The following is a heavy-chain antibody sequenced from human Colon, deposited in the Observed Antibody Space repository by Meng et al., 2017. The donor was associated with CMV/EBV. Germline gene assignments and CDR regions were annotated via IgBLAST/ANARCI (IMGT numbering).Heavy chain of an antibody. CDR2: MSSSDGST. D-gene: IGHD1-26*01. Sequence: GGSLRLSCEASGFTFSNYFMSWIRQAPGTGLEWVSYMSSSDGSTYYTESVRGRFTISRDNARKSLYLEMNNLRAEDTAVYYCAREDLWELGAFDIWGQGTMVTVSS. J-gene: IGHJ3*02. CDR1: GFTFSNYF. CDR3: AREDLWELGAFDI. V-gene: IGHV3-11*04.